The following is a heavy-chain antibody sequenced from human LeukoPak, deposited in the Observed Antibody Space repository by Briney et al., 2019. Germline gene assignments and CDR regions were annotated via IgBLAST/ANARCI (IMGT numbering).Heavy chain of an antibody. D-gene: IGHD3-16*01. CDR3: ARDALGGRTKFDS. J-gene: IGHJ4*01. V-gene: IGHV3-74*01. CDR2: INGDGSRI. CDR1: KFTFSSHW. Sequence: GGSLRLSCEASKFTFSSHWMHWVRQVPGKGLMWVSRINGDGSRIHYGDSVKGRFTISRDNAKNTLYLQMTSLRGDDTAIYFCARDALGGRTKFDSWGHGSLVTVSS.